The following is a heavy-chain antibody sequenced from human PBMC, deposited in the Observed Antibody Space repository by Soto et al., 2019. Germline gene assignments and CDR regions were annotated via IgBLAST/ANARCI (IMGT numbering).Heavy chain of an antibody. J-gene: IGHJ4*02. CDR1: GGTFSSYA. CDR3: ARGGWRPPFDF. V-gene: IGHV1-69*13. Sequence: RASVKVSCKASGGTFSSYAISWVRQAPGQGLEWMGGIIPIFGTANYAQKFQGRVTITADESTSTAYMELSSLRSEDTAVYFCARGGWRPPFDFWGQGTPVTVSS. CDR2: IIPIFGTA. D-gene: IGHD2-15*01.